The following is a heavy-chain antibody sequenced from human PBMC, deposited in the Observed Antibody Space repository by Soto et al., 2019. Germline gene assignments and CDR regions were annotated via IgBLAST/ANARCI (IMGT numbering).Heavy chain of an antibody. J-gene: IGHJ4*02. D-gene: IGHD3-3*01. CDR2: ISYDGSNK. CDR3: ARYVLGGGYYTGAY. Sequence: SLRRSSLPSGFTFSIYAMHWVRQAPGKGLEWVAVISYDGSNKYYADSVKGRFTISRYNSKNTPYTQMNARRAEGTAVYYCARYVLGGGYYTGAYWGLCTLVTVAS. CDR1: GFTFSIYA. V-gene: IGHV3-30-3*01.